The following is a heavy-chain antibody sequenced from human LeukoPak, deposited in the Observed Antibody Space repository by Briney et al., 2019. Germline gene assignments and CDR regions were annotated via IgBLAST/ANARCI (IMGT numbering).Heavy chain of an antibody. CDR2: ISAYNGNT. D-gene: IGHD3-10*02. Sequence: ASVKVSCKASGYTFTSYGISWVRQAPGQGLEWMGWISAYNGNTNYAQKLQGRVTITADKSTSTAYMELSSLRSEDTAVYYCARDLSSVGNAFDIWGQGTMVTVSS. V-gene: IGHV1-18*01. CDR1: GYTFTSYG. CDR3: ARDLSSVGNAFDI. J-gene: IGHJ3*02.